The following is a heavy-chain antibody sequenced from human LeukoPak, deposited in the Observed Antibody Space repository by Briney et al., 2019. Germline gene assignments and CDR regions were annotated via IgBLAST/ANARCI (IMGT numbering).Heavy chain of an antibody. D-gene: IGHD2-2*01. J-gene: IGHJ6*02. CDR1: GGSISSYY. Sequence: SETLSLTCTVSGGSISSYYWSWIRQPAGKGLEWIGRIYTSGSTNYNPSLKSRVTMSEDTPKNQFSLNLSSVTAADTAVYYCAGGRVVPAAMGRKKYYGMDVWGQGTTVTVSS. V-gene: IGHV4-4*07. CDR3: AGGRVVPAAMGRKKYYGMDV. CDR2: IYTSGST.